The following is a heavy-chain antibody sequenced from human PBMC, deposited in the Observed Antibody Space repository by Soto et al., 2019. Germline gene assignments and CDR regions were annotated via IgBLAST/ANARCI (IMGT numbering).Heavy chain of an antibody. D-gene: IGHD3-22*01. CDR1: GYTFTSYA. V-gene: IGHV1-3*01. CDR2: INAGNGNT. CDR3: ARMTYDSSGNYWDYYYYYGMDV. Sequence: ASVKVSCKASGYTFTSYAMHWVRQAPGQRLEWMGWINAGNGNTKYSQKFQGRVTITRDTSASTAYMELSSLRSEDTAVYYCARMTYDSSGNYWDYYYYYGMDVWGQGTTVTVSS. J-gene: IGHJ6*02.